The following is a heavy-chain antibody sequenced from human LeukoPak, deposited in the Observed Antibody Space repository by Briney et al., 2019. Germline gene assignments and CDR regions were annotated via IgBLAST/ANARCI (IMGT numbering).Heavy chain of an antibody. CDR1: GGSISSYY. CDR2: IYYSGST. D-gene: IGHD3-9*01. J-gene: IGHJ4*02. V-gene: IGHV4-59*01. CDR3: ARAGPSDYDILTGYLPPGYFDY. Sequence: SETLSLTCTVSGGSISSYYWSWIRQPPGKGLEWIGYIYYSGSTNYNPSLQSRVTISVDTSKNQFSLKLSSVTAADTAVYYCARAGPSDYDILTGYLPPGYFDYWGQGTLVTVSS.